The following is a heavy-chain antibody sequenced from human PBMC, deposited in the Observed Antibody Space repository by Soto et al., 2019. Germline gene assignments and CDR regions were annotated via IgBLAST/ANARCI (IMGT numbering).Heavy chain of an antibody. D-gene: IGHD4-17*01. CDR2: VNWDSDTT. V-gene: IGHV3-43D*04. J-gene: IGHJ6*04. CDR1: GFTFYDFA. CDR3: AKGARVTTHYQYYGMDV. Sequence: PGGSLRLSCGASGFTFYDFAMCWVLQVPGKGLEWISLVNWDSDTTFYADSVKGRFIISRDNSKNSVYLQMNSLRSDDSAIYYCAKGARVTTHYQYYGMDVWGRGATVTVSS.